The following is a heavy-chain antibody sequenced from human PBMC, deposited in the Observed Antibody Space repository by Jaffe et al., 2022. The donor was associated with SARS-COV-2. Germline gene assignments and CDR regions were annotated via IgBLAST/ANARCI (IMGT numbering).Heavy chain of an antibody. CDR1: GFTFSSYA. CDR3: AKDGFSSGPGWDYYYGMDV. D-gene: IGHD6-19*01. CDR2: ISGSGGST. J-gene: IGHJ6*02. V-gene: IGHV3-23*01. Sequence: EVQLLESGGGLVQPGGSLRLSCAASGFTFSSYAMSWVRQAPGKGLEWVSAISGSGGSTYYADSVKGRFTISRDNSKNTLYLQMNSLRAEDTAVYYCAKDGFSSGPGWDYYYGMDVWGQGTTVTVSS.